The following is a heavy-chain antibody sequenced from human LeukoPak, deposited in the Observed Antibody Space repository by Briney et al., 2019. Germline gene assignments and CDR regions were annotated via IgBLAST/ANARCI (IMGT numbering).Heavy chain of an antibody. CDR3: AKDLSVVAATKGPDY. J-gene: IGHJ4*02. CDR2: ISGSGGST. V-gene: IGHV3-23*01. CDR1: GFTLSTYA. D-gene: IGHD2-15*01. Sequence: PGGSLRLSCAASGFTLSTYAMSWVRQAPGKGLEWVSAISGSGGSTYYADSVKGRFTISRDNSKNTLYLQMNSLRAEDTAVYYCAKDLSVVAATKGPDYWGQGTLVTVSS.